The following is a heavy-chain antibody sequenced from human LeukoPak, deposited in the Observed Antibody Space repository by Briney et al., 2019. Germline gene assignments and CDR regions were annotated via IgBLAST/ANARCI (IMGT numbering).Heavy chain of an antibody. Sequence: GGSLRLSCPASGFTFSSYAISWVRQAPGKGLEWVSAISGSGGGTYYADSVKGRFTISRDNSKNTLFLQMDSLRGEDTAVYYCAKDLNTAHNYYYLDVWGKGTTVTVPS. J-gene: IGHJ6*03. CDR2: ISGSGGGT. CDR1: GFTFSSYA. CDR3: AKDLNTAHNYYYLDV. D-gene: IGHD2-21*02. V-gene: IGHV3-23*01.